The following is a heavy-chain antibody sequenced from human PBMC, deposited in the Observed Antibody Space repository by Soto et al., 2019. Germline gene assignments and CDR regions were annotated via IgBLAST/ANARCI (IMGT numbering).Heavy chain of an antibody. Sequence: GGSVRLSCAASGFTFSSYAMSWVRQAPGKGLEWVSAISGTGYSTYYADSVKGRFTISRDNSKNTLYLQMNSLRAEDTAVYYCATTREISSGYPAWGAYGMDVWGQGTTVTVSS. J-gene: IGHJ6*02. CDR1: GFTFSSYA. V-gene: IGHV3-23*01. CDR3: ATTREISSGYPAWGAYGMDV. D-gene: IGHD3-22*01. CDR2: ISGTGYST.